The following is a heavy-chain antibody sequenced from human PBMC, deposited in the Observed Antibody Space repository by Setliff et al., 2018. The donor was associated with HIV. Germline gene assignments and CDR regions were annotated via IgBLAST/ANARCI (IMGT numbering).Heavy chain of an antibody. CDR1: GYTFTDYY. V-gene: IGHV1-3*01. CDR2: INAGNGNT. CDR3: ARGRGASGAFDI. D-gene: IGHD3-10*01. Sequence: GASVTVSCKASGYTFTDYYLNWVRQAPGQGLEWMGWINAGNGNTKYSQKFQGRVTITRDTSASTAYMELSSLRSEDTAVYYCARGRGASGAFDIWGQGTMVTVSS. J-gene: IGHJ3*02.